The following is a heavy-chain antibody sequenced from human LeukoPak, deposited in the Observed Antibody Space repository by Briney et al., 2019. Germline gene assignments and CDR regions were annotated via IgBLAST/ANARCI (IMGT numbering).Heavy chain of an antibody. CDR2: IYHTGTT. CDR1: GGLISRIEYY. V-gene: IGHV4-30-4*01. D-gene: IGHD1-26*01. CDR3: ASVSVWELATHPGGSFDY. Sequence: SETLSLTCTVSGGLISRIEYYWSWIRQSPVKGLEWLGHIYHTGTTLYSPHLINRLTVSVDSSRNQFSLTLNSVTAADTAVYYCASVSVWELATHPGGSFDYWGRGILVTVSS. J-gene: IGHJ4*02.